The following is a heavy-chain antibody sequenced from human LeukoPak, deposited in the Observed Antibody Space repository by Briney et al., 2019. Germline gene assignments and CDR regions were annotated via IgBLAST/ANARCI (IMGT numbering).Heavy chain of an antibody. CDR1: GFTFSSYA. V-gene: IGHV3-23*01. Sequence: GGSLRLSCAASGFTFSSYAMSWVRQAPGKGLEWVSTISGSGGSTYYADSVKGRFTISRDNSKNTLYLQMNSLRAEDTAVYYCAKDVKIRFTNWFDPWGQGTLVTVSS. CDR3: AKDVKIRFTNWFDP. J-gene: IGHJ5*02. D-gene: IGHD3-3*01. CDR2: ISGSGGST.